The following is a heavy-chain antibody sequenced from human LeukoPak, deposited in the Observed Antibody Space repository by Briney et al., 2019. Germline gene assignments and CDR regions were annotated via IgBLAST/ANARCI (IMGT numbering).Heavy chain of an antibody. V-gene: IGHV3-74*01. CDR1: GFTFTTYW. D-gene: IGHD3-10*01. CDR2: INSDGSIT. Sequence: GGPLRLSCAASGFTFTTYWMHWVRQAPGKGLVWVSHINSDGSITSYADSVKGRFTISRDNAKNTLYLQMNSLRAEDTAVYYCARDGRSITPDDAFDIWGQGTMVTVSS. J-gene: IGHJ3*02. CDR3: ARDGRSITPDDAFDI.